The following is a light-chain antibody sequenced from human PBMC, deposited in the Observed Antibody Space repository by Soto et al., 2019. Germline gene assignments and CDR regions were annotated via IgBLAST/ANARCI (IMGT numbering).Light chain of an antibody. Sequence: IVLTQSPATLYLSPGERATLSCRASQGVSSYLAWYQQKPGQAPRPLTYDVSNRATGIPARFSGSGSGTEVTLTISSLKPEGCAVYVGQQYKNWPITFRQGTRLEIK. CDR3: QQYKNWPIT. CDR2: DVS. CDR1: QGVSSY. V-gene: IGKV3-11*01. J-gene: IGKJ5*01.